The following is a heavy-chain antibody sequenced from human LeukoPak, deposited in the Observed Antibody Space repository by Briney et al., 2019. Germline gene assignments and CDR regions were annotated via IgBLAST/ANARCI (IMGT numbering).Heavy chain of an antibody. CDR3: ARGPQGKSGSPPYYFDY. V-gene: IGHV3-66*01. CDR1: GFTVSGNY. J-gene: IGHJ4*02. D-gene: IGHD1-26*01. CDR2: IYSGGST. Sequence: GGSLRLSCAASGFTVSGNYMNWVRQAPGKGLEWVSVIYSGGSTYYTDSVKGRFTISRDNSKNTLYLQMNSLRAEDTAVYYCARGPQGKSGSPPYYFDYWGQGTLVTVSS.